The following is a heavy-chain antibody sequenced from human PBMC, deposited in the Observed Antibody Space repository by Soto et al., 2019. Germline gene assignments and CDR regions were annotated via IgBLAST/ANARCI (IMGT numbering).Heavy chain of an antibody. V-gene: IGHV3-33*01. CDR3: ARGGHSSSWYRLEAYFFDY. J-gene: IGHJ4*02. CDR2: VWYVGTNN. CDR1: GFTFKSYG. Sequence: QVQLVESGGGVFQPGRSLRLSCEASGFTFKSYGMHWVRQAPGKGLEWVAVVWYVGTNNKYADSVKGRFNLYRDNSKNTLNLQMDSLRAEDTVIYYCARGGHSSSWYRLEAYFFDYWGQGSLVTVSS. D-gene: IGHD6-13*01.